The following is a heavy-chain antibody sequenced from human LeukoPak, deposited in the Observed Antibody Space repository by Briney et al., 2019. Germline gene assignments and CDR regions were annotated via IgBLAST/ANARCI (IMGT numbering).Heavy chain of an antibody. CDR3: AKARRYSSYDAFDM. CDR2: IRYDGSNK. J-gene: IGHJ3*02. Sequence: GGSLRLSCAASGFTFSSYGMHWVRQAPGKGLEWVAFIRYDGSNKYYGDSVKGRFTISRDNSKNTLYLQMNSLRAEDTALYYCAKARRYSSYDAFDMWGQGTMVTVSS. D-gene: IGHD6-13*01. CDR1: GFTFSSYG. V-gene: IGHV3-30*02.